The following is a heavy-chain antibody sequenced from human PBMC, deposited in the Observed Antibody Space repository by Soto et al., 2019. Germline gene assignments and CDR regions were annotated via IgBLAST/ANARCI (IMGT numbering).Heavy chain of an antibody. CDR2: IYHSGST. D-gene: IGHD6-6*01. V-gene: IGHV4-4*02. CDR1: SGSIGSSNW. J-gene: IGHJ3*02. CDR3: AKGGVLYSSSTKDSSAFDI. Sequence: SETLSLTCAVSSGSIGSSNWWSWFRQPPGKGLEWIGEIYHSGSTNYNPSLKSRVTISVDKSKNQFSLKLSSVTAADTAVYYCAKGGVLYSSSTKDSSAFDIWGQGTMVTVSS.